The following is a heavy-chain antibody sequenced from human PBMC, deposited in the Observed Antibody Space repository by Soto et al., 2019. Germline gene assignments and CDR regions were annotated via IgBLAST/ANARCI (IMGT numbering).Heavy chain of an antibody. J-gene: IGHJ5*02. CDR2: TYYRSIWQT. CDR3: AILVGNSWLDH. D-gene: IGHD2-15*01. CDR1: GDSVSSNSAV. Sequence: QVQLQQSGPGLVKPSQTLSLTCAISGDSVSSNSAVWNWIRQSPSRGLEWLGRTYYRSIWQTEYAVSVKSRMTINPDASKNQFSLQLNSVTLEDTAMYYCAILVGNSWLDHWGQGTLVTVSS. V-gene: IGHV6-1*01.